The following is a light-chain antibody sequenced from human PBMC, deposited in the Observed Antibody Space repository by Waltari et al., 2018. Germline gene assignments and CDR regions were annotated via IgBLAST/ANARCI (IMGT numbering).Light chain of an antibody. CDR3: SSYTSSSTYV. V-gene: IGLV2-14*01. CDR2: EVS. Sequence: QSALNQAASVSGAPGQSVTISCTGTSSDVCGFHYVYWYQQPPGKAPKLMIYEVSKRPSGVSNRFSGSKSGNTASLTISGLQAEDEADYYCSSYTSSSTYVFGTGTKVTVL. J-gene: IGLJ1*01. CDR1: SSDVCGFHY.